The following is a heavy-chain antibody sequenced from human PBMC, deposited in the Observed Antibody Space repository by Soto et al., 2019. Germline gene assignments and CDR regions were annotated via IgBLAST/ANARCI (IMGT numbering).Heavy chain of an antibody. D-gene: IGHD1-7*01. CDR3: AKDRRAGGNYGFYSDF. V-gene: IGHV3-23*01. CDR2: SSATGAGT. CDR1: GFTFSSYG. J-gene: IGHJ5*01. Sequence: EVQLLESGGGLVQPGGSLRLSCAASGFTFSSYGMTWVRQAPGKGLEWVSFSSATGAGTYYADSVQGRFTISRDNSKNTLSLQTTSMRADDTAVYYCAKDRRAGGNYGFYSDFWGHGALVIVSS.